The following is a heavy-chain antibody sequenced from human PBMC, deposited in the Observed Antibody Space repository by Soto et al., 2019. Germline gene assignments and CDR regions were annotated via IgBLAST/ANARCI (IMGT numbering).Heavy chain of an antibody. CDR2: ISGSGGST. CDR3: ATDHYGMDV. V-gene: IGHV3-23*01. CDR1: GFTLTSHA. Sequence: EVPLLESGGGLVQAGGSLRLSCAASGFTLTSHAMNWVRQAPGKGLEWVSAISGSGGSTNYADSVKGRFTISRDDSRNTLYLQMNSLRAEDTAVYYCATDHYGMDVWGQGTTVTVSS. J-gene: IGHJ6*02.